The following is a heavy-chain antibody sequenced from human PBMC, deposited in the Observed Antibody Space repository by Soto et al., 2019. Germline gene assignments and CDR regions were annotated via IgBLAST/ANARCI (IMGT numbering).Heavy chain of an antibody. V-gene: IGHV3-15*07. CDR1: GFTFSNVW. CDR3: TPLALKYSSGWYEFSD. Sequence: EVQLVESGGGLVKPGGSLRLSCAASGFTFSNVWMNWVRQAPGKGLEWVGHIKSKTDGGTTDYAARVKGRFTISRDDSKNTLYLQMNSLKTEDTAVYYCTPLALKYSSGWYEFSDWGQGTLVTVSS. J-gene: IGHJ4*02. D-gene: IGHD6-19*01. CDR2: IKSKTDGGTT.